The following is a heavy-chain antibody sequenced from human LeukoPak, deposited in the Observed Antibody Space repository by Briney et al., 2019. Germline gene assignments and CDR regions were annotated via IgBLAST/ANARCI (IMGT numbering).Heavy chain of an antibody. CDR3: AKDYSGSYYYYFDY. D-gene: IGHD1-26*01. CDR2: ISSSGGGI. CDR1: KFTFSNYA. J-gene: IGHJ4*02. Sequence: PGGSLRLSCTASKFTFSNYAMTWVRQAPGKGLEWVSTISSSGGGIFYSDSVKGRFTISRDNSKNTLYLQMNSLRAEDTAVYYCAKDYSGSYYYYFDYWGQGTLVTVSS. V-gene: IGHV3-23*01.